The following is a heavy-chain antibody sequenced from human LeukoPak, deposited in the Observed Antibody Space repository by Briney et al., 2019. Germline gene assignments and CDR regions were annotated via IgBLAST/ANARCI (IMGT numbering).Heavy chain of an antibody. Sequence: GGSLRLSCAASXXXXSXYSMIXXXXXPGXXLEWVSSIAGRGGXXXYXDSLKGRFTISRDNSKNTLYLQMNSLRAEDTAVYYCGKDVGVTRVYDFWGQGTLVTVSS. CDR1: XXXXSXYS. D-gene: IGHD1-26*01. V-gene: IGHV3-21*04. CDR3: GKDVGVTRVYDF. J-gene: IGHJ4*02. CDR2: IAGRGGXX.